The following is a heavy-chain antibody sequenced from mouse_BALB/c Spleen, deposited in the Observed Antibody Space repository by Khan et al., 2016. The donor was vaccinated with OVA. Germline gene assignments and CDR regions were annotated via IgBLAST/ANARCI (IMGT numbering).Heavy chain of an antibody. J-gene: IGHJ2*01. Sequence: VQLKESGPELEKPGASVKISCKASGYSFTGYNMNWVKQSNGKSLEWIGNIDPYNGGTSYNQKFKGQARLTVDKSSSTAYMQLKSLTSEDSAVYYCAREGNYFFDYWGQGTTLTVSS. CDR3: AREGNYFFDY. CDR1: GYSFTGYN. CDR2: IDPYNGGT. V-gene: IGHV1S135*01.